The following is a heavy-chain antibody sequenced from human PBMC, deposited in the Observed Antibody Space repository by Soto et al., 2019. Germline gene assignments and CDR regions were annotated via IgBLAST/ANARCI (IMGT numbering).Heavy chain of an antibody. CDR2: IYYSGST. CDR1: GGSISSGDYY. Sequence: SETLSLTCTVSGGSISSGDYYWSWIRQPPGKGLEWIGYIYYSGSTYYNPSLKSRVTISVDTSKNQFSLKLSSVTAADTAVYYCAGLQSMRLSGLDPWGQGTPVTVSS. J-gene: IGHJ5*02. V-gene: IGHV4-30-4*01. CDR3: AGLQSMRLSGLDP. D-gene: IGHD3-16*02.